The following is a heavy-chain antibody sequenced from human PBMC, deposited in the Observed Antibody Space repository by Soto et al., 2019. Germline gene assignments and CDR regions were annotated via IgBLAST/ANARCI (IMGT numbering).Heavy chain of an antibody. J-gene: IGHJ5*02. CDR1: GYTLTTYA. Sequence: ASVKVSCKASGYTLTTYAMHCVRPAPGQRLEWMGWINAGNGNTKYSQKFQGRVTITRDTSASTAYMELSSLRSEDTAVYYCAREQYSSGWSRANWFDPWGQGTLVTVSS. D-gene: IGHD6-19*01. CDR2: INAGNGNT. CDR3: AREQYSSGWSRANWFDP. V-gene: IGHV1-3*01.